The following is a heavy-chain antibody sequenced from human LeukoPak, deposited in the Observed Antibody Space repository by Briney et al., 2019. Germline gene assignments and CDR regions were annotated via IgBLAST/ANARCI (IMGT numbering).Heavy chain of an antibody. D-gene: IGHD1-26*01. CDR2: IYFSGST. J-gene: IGHJ4*02. Sequence: PSETLSLTCTVSGDSISTSGYYWGWIRQPPGKGLEWLGSIYFSGSTYYNPSLKNRVSISVDTSKNQFSLKLTSVTAADTAVYYCARHKGSYSHLDSWGQGTLVTVSS. CDR1: GDSISTSGYY. V-gene: IGHV4-39*01. CDR3: ARHKGSYSHLDS.